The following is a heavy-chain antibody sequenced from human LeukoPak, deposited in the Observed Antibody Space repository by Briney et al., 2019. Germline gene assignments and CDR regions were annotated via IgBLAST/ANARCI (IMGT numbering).Heavy chain of an antibody. Sequence: ASVKVSYKASGYTFTIYGIICVRQAPGQGLEWMGWISAYNGNTNYAQKLQGRVTMTTDTSTSTAYMELRSLRSDDTAVYYCARAPGYSSSWTMHFDYWGQGTLVTVSS. D-gene: IGHD6-13*01. J-gene: IGHJ4*02. CDR2: ISAYNGNT. CDR1: GYTFTIYG. V-gene: IGHV1-18*01. CDR3: ARAPGYSSSWTMHFDY.